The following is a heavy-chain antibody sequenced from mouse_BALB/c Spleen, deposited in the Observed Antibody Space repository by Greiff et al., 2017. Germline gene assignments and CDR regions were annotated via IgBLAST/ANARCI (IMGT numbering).Heavy chain of an antibody. V-gene: IGHV5-17*02. J-gene: IGHJ4*01. D-gene: IGHD2-14*01. CDR2: ISSGSSTI. CDR3: ARGGYDGGDYYAMDY. Sequence: EVKLVESGGGLVQPGGSRKLSCAASGFTFSSFGMHWVRQAPEKGLEWVAYISSGSSTIYYADTVKGRFTISRDNPKNTLFLQMTSLRSEDTAMYYCARGGYDGGDYYAMDYWGQGTSVTVSS. CDR1: GFTFSSFG.